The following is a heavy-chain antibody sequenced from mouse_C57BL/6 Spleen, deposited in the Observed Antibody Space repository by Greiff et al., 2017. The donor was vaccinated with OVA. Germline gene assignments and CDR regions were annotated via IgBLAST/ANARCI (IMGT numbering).Heavy chain of an antibody. V-gene: IGHV1-50*01. CDR1: GYTFTSYW. Sequence: QVHVKQPGAELVKPGASVKLSCKASGYTFTSYWMQWVKQRPGQGLEWIGEIDPSDSYTNYNQKFKGKATLTVDTSSSTAYMQLSSLTSEDSAVYYCARSYSNYPFAYWGQGTLVTVSA. CDR3: ARSYSNYPFAY. D-gene: IGHD2-5*01. CDR2: IDPSDSYT. J-gene: IGHJ3*01.